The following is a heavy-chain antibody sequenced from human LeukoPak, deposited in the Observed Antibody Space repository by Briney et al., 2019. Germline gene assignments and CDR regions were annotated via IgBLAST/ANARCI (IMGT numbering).Heavy chain of an antibody. Sequence: GGSLRLSCAASGFTFSDYYMSWIRQAPGKGLEEFSYISGDSDTIYYADSVKGRFTISRDNAKNSLYLQMNSLRAEDTAVYYCARRDCDSIKCRGSNWFDPWGQGTLVSVSS. CDR3: ARRDCDSIKCRGSNWFDP. D-gene: IGHD3-22*01. CDR1: GFTFSDYY. CDR2: ISGDSDTI. J-gene: IGHJ5*02. V-gene: IGHV3-11*04.